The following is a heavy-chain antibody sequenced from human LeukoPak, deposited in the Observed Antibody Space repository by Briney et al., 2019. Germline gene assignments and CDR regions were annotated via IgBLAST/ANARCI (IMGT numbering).Heavy chain of an antibody. CDR3: ARETYDSSGYYYVNAFDI. D-gene: IGHD3-22*01. V-gene: IGHV3-21*01. CDR1: GFTFSSYS. J-gene: IGHJ3*02. Sequence: PGGSLRLSCAASGFTFSSYSMNWVRQAPGKGLEWVSSISSSSSYIYYADSVKGRFTISRDNAKNSLYLQMNSPRAEDTAVYYCARETYDSSGYYYVNAFDIWGQGTMVTVSS. CDR2: ISSSSSYI.